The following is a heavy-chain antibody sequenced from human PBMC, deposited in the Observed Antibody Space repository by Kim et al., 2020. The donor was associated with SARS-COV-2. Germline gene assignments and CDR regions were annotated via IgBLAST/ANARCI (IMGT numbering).Heavy chain of an antibody. CDR3: ARRRTDYYDSSGYPKTGFAFDI. Sequence: SVKVSCKASGGTFSSYAISWVRQAPGQGLEWMGRIIPILGIANYAQKFQGRVTITADKSTSTAYMELSSLRSEDTAVYYCARRRTDYYDSSGYPKTGFAFDIWGQGTMVTVSS. J-gene: IGHJ3*02. D-gene: IGHD3-22*01. CDR1: GGTFSSYA. V-gene: IGHV1-69*04. CDR2: IIPILGIA.